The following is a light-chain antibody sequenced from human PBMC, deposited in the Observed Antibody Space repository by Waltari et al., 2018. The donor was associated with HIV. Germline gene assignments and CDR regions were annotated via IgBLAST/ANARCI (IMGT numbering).Light chain of an antibody. J-gene: IGLJ3*02. Sequence: QSALTQPDSVSGSPGQSITISCTGTSGDVGSYNLVSWYQHHPGKAPKLMIYEVNKRPSGVSNRFSGSKSGNTASLTISGLQAEDETDYYCCSYAGSSTFVVFGGGTRLTVL. CDR2: EVN. CDR1: SGDVGSYNL. V-gene: IGLV2-23*02. CDR3: CSYAGSSTFVV.